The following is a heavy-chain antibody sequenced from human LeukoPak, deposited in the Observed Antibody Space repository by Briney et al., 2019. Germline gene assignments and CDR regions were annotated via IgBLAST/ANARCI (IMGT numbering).Heavy chain of an antibody. CDR2: IYRSGST. CDR1: GGSISSGCYS. D-gene: IGHD3-16*01. J-gene: IGHJ6*01. CDR3: AGGLGYYHYGMDV. Sequence: SETLSLTCAVSGGSISSGCYSWSWIRQPPGKGLEWIGYIYRSGSTCYSPSLKSRVTISVDRSQNQSSLKLTSVPAAHTAVYYCAGGLGYYHYGMDVWGQGPTVSVSS. V-gene: IGHV4-30-2*01.